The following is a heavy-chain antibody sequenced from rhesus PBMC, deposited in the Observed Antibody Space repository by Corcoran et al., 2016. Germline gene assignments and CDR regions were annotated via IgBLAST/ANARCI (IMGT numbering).Heavy chain of an antibody. V-gene: IGHV4-106*01. J-gene: IGHJ4*01. D-gene: IGHD4-35*01. CDR2: FYVSGGGT. CDR3: ARDGLTTVTTGLDY. Sequence: QVQLQESGPGLVKPSETLSLTCPVPGGSISDDYYWSWIRQPPGKGREWIGYFYVSGGGTNYNPSLKNRVTISIDTSKNQFSLKLSSVTAADTAVYYCARDGLTTVTTGLDYWGQGVLVTVSS. CDR1: GGSISDDYY.